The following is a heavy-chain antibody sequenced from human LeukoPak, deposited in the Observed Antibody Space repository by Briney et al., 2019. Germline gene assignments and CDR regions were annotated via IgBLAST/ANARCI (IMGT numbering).Heavy chain of an antibody. CDR3: ARDRSYYYDSSATNWFDP. Sequence: GGSLRLSCAASGFTFSSYGMHWVRQAPGKGLEWVAVIWYDGSNKYYAGSVKGRFTISRDNSKNTLYLQMNSLRAEDTAVYYCARDRSYYYDSSATNWFDPWGQGTLVTVSS. V-gene: IGHV3-33*01. CDR2: IWYDGSNK. D-gene: IGHD3-22*01. CDR1: GFTFSSYG. J-gene: IGHJ5*02.